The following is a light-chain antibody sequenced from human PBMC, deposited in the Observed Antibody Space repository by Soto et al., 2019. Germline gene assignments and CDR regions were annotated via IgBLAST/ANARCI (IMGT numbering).Light chain of an antibody. V-gene: IGKV3-15*01. CDR2: GAS. CDR3: QQYNNWPPYT. Sequence: EIVMTQSPATLSASPGERATLSCRASRSVSSNLAWYQQKPGQAPRLLIYGASTRATGIPARFSGSGSGTEFTLTISSLQSEDFAVYYCQQYNNWPPYTFGQGTKLEIK. CDR1: RSVSSN. J-gene: IGKJ2*01.